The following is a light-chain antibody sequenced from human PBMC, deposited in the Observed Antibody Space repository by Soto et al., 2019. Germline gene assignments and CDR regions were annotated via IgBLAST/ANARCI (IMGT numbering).Light chain of an antibody. V-gene: IGKV4-1*01. Sequence: DIVMTQSPDSLAVSLGERATINCKSSQSVLYSSNNKTYLAWYQRKPGQPPKLLIYWASTRESGVPDRFSGSGSGTDFTLTISSLQAGDVAVYYCQQYYTTPLTFGGGTKVAI. CDR1: QSVLYSSNNKTY. CDR2: WAS. CDR3: QQYYTTPLT. J-gene: IGKJ4*01.